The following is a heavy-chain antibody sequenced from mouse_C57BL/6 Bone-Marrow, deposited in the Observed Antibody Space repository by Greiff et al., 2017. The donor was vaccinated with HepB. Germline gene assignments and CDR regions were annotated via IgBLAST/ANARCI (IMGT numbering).Heavy chain of an antibody. CDR2: INPNNGGT. CDR3: AREPDYYGSLWFAY. Sequence: VQLQQSGPELVKPGASVKIPCKASGYTFTDYNMDWVKQSHGKSLEWIGDINPNNGGTIYNQKFKGKATLTVEKSSSTAYMELRSLTSEDTAVYYCAREPDYYGSLWFAYWGQGTLVTVSA. V-gene: IGHV1-18*01. J-gene: IGHJ3*01. D-gene: IGHD1-1*01. CDR1: GYTFTDYN.